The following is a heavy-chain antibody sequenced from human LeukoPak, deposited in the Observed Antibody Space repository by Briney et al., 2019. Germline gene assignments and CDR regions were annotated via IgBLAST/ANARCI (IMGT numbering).Heavy chain of an antibody. J-gene: IGHJ3*02. Sequence: SETLSLTCAVSGGSISGYYWSWIRQPPGKGLEWIGYIYHSGSTYYNPSLKSRVTISVDRSKNQFSLKLSSVTAADTAVYYCAREGPYAFDIWGQGTMVTVSS. CDR3: AREGPYAFDI. CDR2: IYHSGST. V-gene: IGHV4-30-2*01. CDR1: GGSISGYY.